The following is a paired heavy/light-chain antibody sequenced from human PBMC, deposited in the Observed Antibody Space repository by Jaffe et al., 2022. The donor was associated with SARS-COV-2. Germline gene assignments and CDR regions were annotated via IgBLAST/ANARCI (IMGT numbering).Heavy chain of an antibody. J-gene: IGHJ3*02. D-gene: IGHD1-26*01. CDR3: ARGEWEDAFDI. V-gene: IGHV4-61*02. CDR1: GGSISSGSYC. CDR2: IYTNGGT. Sequence: QVQLQESGPGLVKPSQTLSLTCTVSGGSISSGSYCWSWIRQPAGKGLEWVGRIYTNGGTNYSPSLKSRVTISVDTSKNQFSLRLNSVTAADTAVYYCARGEWEDAFDIWGQGTMVTVSS.
Light chain of an antibody. J-gene: IGLJ2*01. CDR1: SSDVGVYNY. CDR2: EVT. Sequence: QSALTQPPSASGSPGQSVTISCTGTSSDVGVYNYVSWYQQHPGKAPKLMIYEVTKRPSGVPDRFSGSKSDNTASLTVSGLQAEDEADYYCSSYGGSNIWKFGGGTKLTVL. V-gene: IGLV2-8*01. CDR3: SSYGGSNIWK.